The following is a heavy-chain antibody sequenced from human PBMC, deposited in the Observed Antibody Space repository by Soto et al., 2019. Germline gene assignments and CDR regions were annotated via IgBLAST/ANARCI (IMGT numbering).Heavy chain of an antibody. J-gene: IGHJ4*02. Sequence: EVQLVESRGGLVQPGGSLRLSCAASGFTFSSYWMSWVRQAPGKGLEWVANIKQDGSEKYNVDFVKGRFTISRDNAKNSLYLQMNSLRVQDTAVYYGARAYGSGSLSGYWGQGTLVTVSS. CDR2: IKQDGSEK. D-gene: IGHD3-10*01. V-gene: IGHV3-7*01. CDR1: GFTFSSYW. CDR3: ARAYGSGSLSGY.